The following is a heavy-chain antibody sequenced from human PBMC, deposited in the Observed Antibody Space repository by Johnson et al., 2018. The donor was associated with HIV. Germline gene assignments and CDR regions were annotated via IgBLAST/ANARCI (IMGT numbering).Heavy chain of an antibody. Sequence: VQLVESGGGLIQPGGSLRLSCAVSGFTVSSDYMSWVRQAPGKGLEWVSRIKSDGSSTAYADSVKDRFTISRDNAKNTLYLQMNSLRAEDTAVYYCARDLPWSSSSFDAFDIWGQGTMVTVSS. CDR2: IKSDGSST. D-gene: IGHD6-6*01. CDR1: GFTVSSDY. J-gene: IGHJ3*02. V-gene: IGHV3-53*01. CDR3: ARDLPWSSSSFDAFDI.